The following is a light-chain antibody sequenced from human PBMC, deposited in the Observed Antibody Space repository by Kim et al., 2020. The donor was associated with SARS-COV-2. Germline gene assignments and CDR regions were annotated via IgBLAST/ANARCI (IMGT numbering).Light chain of an antibody. CDR1: SSDVGGYNY. Sequence: QSALTQPRSVSGSPGQSVTISCTGTSSDVGGYNYVSWYQLHPGKAPKLMIYAVSKRPSGVPDRFSVSKSGNTASLTISGLQAEDEADYYCCSYTGTDPSKVFGTGTKVTVL. CDR2: AVS. V-gene: IGLV2-11*01. J-gene: IGLJ1*01. CDR3: CSYTGTDPSKV.